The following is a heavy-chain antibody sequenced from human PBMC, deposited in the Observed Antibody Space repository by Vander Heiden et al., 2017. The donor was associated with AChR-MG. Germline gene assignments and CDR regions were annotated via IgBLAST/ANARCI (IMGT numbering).Heavy chain of an antibody. CDR1: GCSISSSSYY. CDR2: IYYSGST. J-gene: IGHJ3*02. CDR3: ARPYYYGSGSLNYDAFDI. V-gene: IGHV4-39*01. Sequence: QLQLQGSGPGLVKALETLSLTRTVPGCSISSSSYYGGWIRQPPGKGLEWIGSIYYSGSTYYNPSLKSRVTISVDTSKNQFSLKLSSVTAADTAVYYCARPYYYGSGSLNYDAFDIWGQGTMVTVSS. D-gene: IGHD3-10*01.